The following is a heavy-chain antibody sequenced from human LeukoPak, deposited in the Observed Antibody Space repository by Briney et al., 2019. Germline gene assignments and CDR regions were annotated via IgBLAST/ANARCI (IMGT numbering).Heavy chain of an antibody. CDR1: GGSLSAYY. D-gene: IGHD3-22*01. CDR2: INHGGST. V-gene: IGHV4-34*01. Sequence: ASETLSLTCAVYGGSLSAYYWTWIRQPPGKGLEWIGEINHGGSTNYNPSLKSRVTISLDTSRNQFSLKLNSVTAADTAVYYCAKSNGYGLIDIWGQGTMVTVSS. J-gene: IGHJ3*02. CDR3: AKSNGYGLIDI.